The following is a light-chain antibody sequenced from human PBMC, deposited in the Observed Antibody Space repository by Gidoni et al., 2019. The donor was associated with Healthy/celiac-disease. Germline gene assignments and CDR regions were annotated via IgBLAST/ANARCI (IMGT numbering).Light chain of an antibody. CDR3: QQSYSTPLT. CDR2: AAS. J-gene: IGKJ4*01. V-gene: IGKV1-39*01. CDR1: QRISSY. Sequence: DIQMTQSPSSLSASVGDRVTITCWASQRISSYLNWYQQKPGKAPKLLIYAASSLQSGVPSRFSGSGSGTDFTLTISSLQPEDFATYYCQQSYSTPLTFGGGTKVEIK.